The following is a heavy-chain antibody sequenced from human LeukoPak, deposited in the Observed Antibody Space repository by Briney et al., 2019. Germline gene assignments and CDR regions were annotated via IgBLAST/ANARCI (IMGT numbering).Heavy chain of an antibody. D-gene: IGHD3-22*01. V-gene: IGHV1-69*13. CDR1: GGTFSSYA. CDR2: IIPILGTA. Sequence: ASVKVSCKASGGTFSSYAISWVRQAPGQGLEWMGGIIPILGTANYAQKFQARVTITADESTSTAYMELSSLRSEDTAVYYCARSPFGDYYDSSGFFDYWGQGTLVTVSS. J-gene: IGHJ4*02. CDR3: ARSPFGDYYDSSGFFDY.